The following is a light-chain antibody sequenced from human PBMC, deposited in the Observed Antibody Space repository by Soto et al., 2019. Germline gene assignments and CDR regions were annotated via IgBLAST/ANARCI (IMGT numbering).Light chain of an antibody. CDR1: QSISSW. V-gene: IGKV1-5*03. CDR2: KAS. Sequence: DSQMTQYPSTLSASVGDRVTITCRASQSISSWLAWYQQKPGKAPKLLISKASTLHSGVPPRFSGSGSGTEFTIIISSLKTDDFATSYCQKYESYPMTFRVRTKVEIK. J-gene: IGKJ4*01. CDR3: QKYESYPMT.